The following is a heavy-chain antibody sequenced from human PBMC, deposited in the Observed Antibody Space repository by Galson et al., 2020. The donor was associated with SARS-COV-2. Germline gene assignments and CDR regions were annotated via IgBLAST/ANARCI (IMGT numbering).Heavy chain of an antibody. J-gene: IGHJ3*02. CDR2: IKRKVDGEAT. Sequence: GGSLRLSCAASGLTFSYAWMSWVRQAPGKGLEWVGRIKRKVDGEATDYAAAVKGRFIISREDSKNTLFLQMNSLKTEDTAVYYCTTERFNALDIWGQGTMVTVSS. D-gene: IGHD3-3*01. V-gene: IGHV3-15*01. CDR1: GLTFSYAW. CDR3: TTERFNALDI.